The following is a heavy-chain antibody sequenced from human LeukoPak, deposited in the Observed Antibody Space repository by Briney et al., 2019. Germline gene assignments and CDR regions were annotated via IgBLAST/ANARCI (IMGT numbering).Heavy chain of an antibody. D-gene: IGHD3-10*01. CDR3: AKGTYCYGSGSYFDY. V-gene: IGHV3-23*01. J-gene: IGHJ4*02. CDR2: ISGSGGST. Sequence: GGSLRLSCAASGFTFSSYAMSWVRQAPGKGLEWVSAISGSGGSTYYADSVKGRFTISRDNSKNTLYLQMNSLRAEDTAVYYCAKGTYCYGSGSYFDYWGQGTLVTVSS. CDR1: GFTFSSYA.